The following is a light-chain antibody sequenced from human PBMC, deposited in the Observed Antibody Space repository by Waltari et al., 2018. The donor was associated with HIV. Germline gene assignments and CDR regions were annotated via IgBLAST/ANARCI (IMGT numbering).Light chain of an antibody. V-gene: IGLV3-27*01. CDR1: VLARKY. CDR3: YSAADSDEV. J-gene: IGLJ3*02. CDR2: KDN. Sequence: SFELTQPSSVSVSQGQTARITCSGDVLARKYARWFQKKPGQAPLLLIYKDNERPSGIPARFSGSSSGTTVTLTISGAQVEDEADYYCYSAADSDEVFGGGTKLTVL.